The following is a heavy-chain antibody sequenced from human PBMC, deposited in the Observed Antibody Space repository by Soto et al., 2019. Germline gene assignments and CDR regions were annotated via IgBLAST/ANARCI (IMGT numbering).Heavy chain of an antibody. CDR2: LNPNSGGT. Sequence: ASVKVSCKASGYTFTGYYMHWVRQAPGQGLEWMGWLNPNSGGTNYAQKFQGWATVTRDTPISTAYMELSRLRSDDTAVYYCAISTYYDFWSGYLPASTGYYYYYRMDVWGQGTTVTVSS. V-gene: IGHV1-2*04. CDR3: AISTYYDFWSGYLPASTGYYYYYRMDV. J-gene: IGHJ6*02. D-gene: IGHD3-3*01. CDR1: GYTFTGYY.